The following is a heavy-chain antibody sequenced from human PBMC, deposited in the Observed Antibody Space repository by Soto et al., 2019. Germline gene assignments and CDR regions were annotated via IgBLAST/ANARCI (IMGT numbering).Heavy chain of an antibody. Sequence: QVQLVQSGAEVKKPGSSVKVSCKASGGTFSSYAISWVRQAPGQGLEWMGGIIPIFGTANYAQKCQGRVTITADESTSTAYMELSSLRSEDTAVYYCARERQGDTEYYYYGMDVWGQGTTVTVSS. CDR3: ARERQGDTEYYYYGMDV. J-gene: IGHJ6*02. V-gene: IGHV1-69*01. CDR1: GGTFSSYA. D-gene: IGHD3-16*01. CDR2: IIPIFGTA.